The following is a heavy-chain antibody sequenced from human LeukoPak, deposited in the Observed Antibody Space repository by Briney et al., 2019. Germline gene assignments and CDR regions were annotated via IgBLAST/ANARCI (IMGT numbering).Heavy chain of an antibody. V-gene: IGHV4-38-2*02. CDR2: IYHSGST. D-gene: IGHD6-13*01. CDR3: ARGLSSSWNY. Sequence: SETLSLTCTVSGYSISSGYYWGWIRQPPGKGLEWIGSIYHSGSTNYNPSLKSRVTISVDTSKNQFSLKLSSVTAADTAVYYCARGLSSSWNYWGQGTLVTVSS. J-gene: IGHJ4*02. CDR1: GYSISSGYY.